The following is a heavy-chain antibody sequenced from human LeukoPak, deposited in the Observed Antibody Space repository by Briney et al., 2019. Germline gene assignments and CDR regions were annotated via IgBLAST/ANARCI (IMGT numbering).Heavy chain of an antibody. Sequence: PGGSLRLSCAASGFTFSSYWMHWVRQAPGKGLVWVSRINSDGSSTSYADSVKGRFTISRDNAKNTLYLQMNNLRADDTAVYYCARTLRDSSGWYGPFDYWGQGALVTVSS. D-gene: IGHD6-19*01. J-gene: IGHJ4*02. CDR3: ARTLRDSSGWYGPFDY. CDR2: INSDGSST. CDR1: GFTFSSYW. V-gene: IGHV3-74*01.